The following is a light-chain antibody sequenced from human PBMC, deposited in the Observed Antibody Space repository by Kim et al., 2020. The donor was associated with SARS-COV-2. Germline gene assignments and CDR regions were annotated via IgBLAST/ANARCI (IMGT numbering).Light chain of an antibody. J-gene: IGLJ2*01. CDR1: SSNVGSYNF. CDR3: SSYTSRNTVI. V-gene: IGLV2-14*03. CDR2: DVS. Sequence: GPSITIACSGTSSNVGSYNFASWYQHHPGKAPKVILYDVSNRPSGVSNRFSASKSGNTASLTISGLQAEDEADYYCSSYTSRNTVIFGGGTQLTVL.